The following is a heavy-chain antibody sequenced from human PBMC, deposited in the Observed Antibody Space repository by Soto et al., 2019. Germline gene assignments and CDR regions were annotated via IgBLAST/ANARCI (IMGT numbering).Heavy chain of an antibody. CDR1: GYTFTYYP. CDR3: AREPLCGGRCYDNYLDP. D-gene: IGHD2-15*01. Sequence: ASVKVSCKASGYTFTYYPIHWVRQAPGQRLEWMGWINIGNGNTASSQKFQDRVTITRETSASTAYMELTSLRSEDTAVYYCAREPLCGGRCYDNYLDPWGQGTMVTV. CDR2: INIGNGNT. J-gene: IGHJ5*02. V-gene: IGHV1-3*04.